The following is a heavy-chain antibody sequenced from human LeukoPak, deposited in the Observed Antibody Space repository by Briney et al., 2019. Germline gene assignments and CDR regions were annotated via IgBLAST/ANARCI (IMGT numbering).Heavy chain of an antibody. J-gene: IGHJ4*02. D-gene: IGHD3-10*01. CDR2: ISSSSSYI. Sequence: GGSLRLSCAASGFTFSSYSMNWVRQAPGKGLEWVSSISSSSSYIYYADSVKGRFTISRDNAKNSLYLQMNSLRAEDTAVYYCARDNALNYYGSGSPTYFDYWGQGTLVTVSS. CDR1: GFTFSSYS. CDR3: ARDNALNYYGSGSPTYFDY. V-gene: IGHV3-21*04.